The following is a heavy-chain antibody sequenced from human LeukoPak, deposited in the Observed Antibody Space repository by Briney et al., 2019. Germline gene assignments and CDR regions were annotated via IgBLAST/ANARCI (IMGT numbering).Heavy chain of an antibody. V-gene: IGHV1-2*02. D-gene: IGHD2-2*01. J-gene: IGHJ4*02. CDR3: ARANFLYCSSSTCLFDY. CDR2: INPNDGDT. Sequence: ASVKVSCKASGYTFTDYYMHWVRQAPGQGFEWMRWINPNDGDTNYAQKFQGRVTMTRDTSISTAHMEVSRLRSDDTGVYYCARANFLYCSSSTCLFDYWGQGTLVTVSS. CDR1: GYTFTDYY.